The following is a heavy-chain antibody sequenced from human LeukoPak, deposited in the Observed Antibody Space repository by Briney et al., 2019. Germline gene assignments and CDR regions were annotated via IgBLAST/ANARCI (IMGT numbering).Heavy chain of an antibody. CDR3: ARDRSGSYLNYYYYYGMDV. D-gene: IGHD1-26*01. Sequence: ASVKVSCKASGYTFTSYGISWVRQAPGQGLEWMGWISAYNGNTNYAQKLQGRVTMTTDTSTSTAYMELRSLRSDDTAVYYCARDRSGSYLNYYYYYGMDVWGQGTTVTVSS. CDR2: ISAYNGNT. V-gene: IGHV1-18*01. CDR1: GYTFTSYG. J-gene: IGHJ6*02.